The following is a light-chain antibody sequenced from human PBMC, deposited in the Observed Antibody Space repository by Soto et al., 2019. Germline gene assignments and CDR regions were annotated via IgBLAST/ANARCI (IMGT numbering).Light chain of an antibody. CDR2: GAS. J-gene: IGKJ5*01. CDR1: QSVSSN. Sequence: EIVMTQSPATLSVSPGERATLSCRASQSVSSNLAWYQQKPGQAPRLLIYGASTRATGIPARFSGSGSGTEFTLTISSLQSEDFATYYCQQYESYSVTFGQGTRLEIK. CDR3: QQYESYSVT. V-gene: IGKV3-15*01.